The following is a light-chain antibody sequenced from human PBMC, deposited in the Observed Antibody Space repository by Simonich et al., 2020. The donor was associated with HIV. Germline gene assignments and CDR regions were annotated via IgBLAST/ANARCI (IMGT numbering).Light chain of an antibody. CDR2: AAS. CDR3: QQYYNTLFT. V-gene: IGKV1-NL1*01. J-gene: IGKJ3*01. CDR1: QGISNS. Sequence: DIQMTQSPSSLSASVGDRVTVTCRASQGISNSLAWYQQKPGKAPKLLLYAASRLESGVPSRFSGSGSGTDYTLTISSLQPEDFATYYCQQYYNTLFTFGPGTKVDIK.